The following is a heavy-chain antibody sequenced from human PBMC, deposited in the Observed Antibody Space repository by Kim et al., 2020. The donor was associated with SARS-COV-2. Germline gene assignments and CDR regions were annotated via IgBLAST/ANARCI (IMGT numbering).Heavy chain of an antibody. J-gene: IGHJ6*02. CDR1: GFTFSSYW. CDR3: ARDLSSRISEYYYYYYGMDV. Sequence: GGSLRLSCAASGFTFSSYWMSWVRQAPGKGLEWVANIKQDGSEKYYVDSVKGRFTISRDNAKNSLYLQMNSLRAEDTAVYYCARDLSSRISEYYYYYYGMDVWGQGTTVTVSS. V-gene: IGHV3-7*03. CDR2: IKQDGSEK. D-gene: IGHD6-19*01.